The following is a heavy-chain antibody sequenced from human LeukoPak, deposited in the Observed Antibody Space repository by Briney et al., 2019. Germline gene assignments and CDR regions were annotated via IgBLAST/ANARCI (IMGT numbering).Heavy chain of an antibody. CDR2: IYYSGST. CDR3: ARRCSGGSCYSSPFDI. J-gene: IGHJ3*02. D-gene: IGHD2-15*01. Sequence: PSETLSLTCTVSGGSISSYYWNWIRQPPGKGLEWIGYIYYSGSTNYNPSLKSRVTISVDTSKNHFSLKSSSVTAADTAVYYCARRCSGGSCYSSPFDIWGQGTMVTVSS. V-gene: IGHV4-59*08. CDR1: GGSISSYY.